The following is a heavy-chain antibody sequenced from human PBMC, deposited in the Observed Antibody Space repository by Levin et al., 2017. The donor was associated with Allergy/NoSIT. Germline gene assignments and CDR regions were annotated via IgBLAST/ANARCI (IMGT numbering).Heavy chain of an antibody. V-gene: IGHV1-69*13. CDR2: IIPIFGTA. J-gene: IGHJ3*02. Sequence: SVKVSCKASGGTFSSYAISWVRQAPGQGLEWMGGIIPIFGTANYAQKFQGRVTITADESTSTAYMELSSLRSEDTAVYYCARGLYYDSSGPGSFGMAFDIWGQGTMVTVSS. D-gene: IGHD3-22*01. CDR1: GGTFSSYA. CDR3: ARGLYYDSSGPGSFGMAFDI.